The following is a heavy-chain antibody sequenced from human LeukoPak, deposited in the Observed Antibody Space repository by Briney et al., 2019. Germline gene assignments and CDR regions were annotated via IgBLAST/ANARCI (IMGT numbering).Heavy chain of an antibody. CDR1: GDSVSSNTAA. CDR3: ARDRGTFYDYWSGSYRTYGMDV. Sequence: ASQTLSLTCAISGDSVSSNTAAWNWIRQSPSRGLEWLGGTYYKSKWYNDYAVSVESRITINADTSKNQFSLQLKSVTPEDSAVYYCARDRGTFYDYWSGSYRTYGMDVWGQGTTVTVSS. CDR2: TYYKSKWYN. J-gene: IGHJ6*02. D-gene: IGHD3-3*01. V-gene: IGHV6-1*01.